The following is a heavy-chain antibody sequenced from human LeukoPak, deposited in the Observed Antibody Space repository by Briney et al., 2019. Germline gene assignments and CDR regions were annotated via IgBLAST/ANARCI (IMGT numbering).Heavy chain of an antibody. J-gene: IGHJ4*02. CDR2: INHSGST. V-gene: IGHV4-34*01. Sequence: SETLSLTCAVYGGSFSGYYWSWIRQPPGKGLEWIGEINHSGSTNYNPSLKSRVTISVDTSKNQFSLKLSSVTAADTAVYYCARAKLDCSGGSCYLPFDYWGQGTLVTVSS. D-gene: IGHD2-15*01. CDR3: ARAKLDCSGGSCYLPFDY. CDR1: GGSFSGYY.